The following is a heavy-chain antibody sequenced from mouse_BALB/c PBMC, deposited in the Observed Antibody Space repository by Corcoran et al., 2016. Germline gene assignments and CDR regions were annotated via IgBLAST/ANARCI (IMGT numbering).Heavy chain of an antibody. CDR1: GYTFTSYV. CDR3: ARGGLVWPYAMDY. Sequence: EVQLQQSGPELVKPGASVKMSCKASGYTFTSYVMHWVKQKPGQGLEWIGYINPYNDGTKYNEKFKGKATLTSDKSSSTAYMELSSLTSEDSAVYYCARGGLVWPYAMDYWGQGTSVTVSS. V-gene: IGHV1S136*01. CDR2: INPYNDGT. D-gene: IGHD2-10*02. J-gene: IGHJ4*01.